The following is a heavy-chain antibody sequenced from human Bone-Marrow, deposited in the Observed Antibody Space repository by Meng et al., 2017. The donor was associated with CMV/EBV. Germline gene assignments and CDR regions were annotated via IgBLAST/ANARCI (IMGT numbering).Heavy chain of an antibody. D-gene: IGHD2-2*01. CDR1: GFTVSSNY. J-gene: IGHJ4*02. CDR3: ARAERWYQLPHPFDY. Sequence: GGSLRLSCAASGFTVSSNYMSWVRQAPGKGLEWVAVISYDGSNKYYADSVKGRFTISRDNSKNTLYLQMNSLRAEDTAVYYCARAERWYQLPHPFDYWGQGTRVTGSS. V-gene: IGHV3-30-3*01. CDR2: ISYDGSNK.